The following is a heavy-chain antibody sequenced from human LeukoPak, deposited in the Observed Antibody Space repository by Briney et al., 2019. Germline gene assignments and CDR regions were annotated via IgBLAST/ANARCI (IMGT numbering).Heavy chain of an antibody. D-gene: IGHD3-10*01. Sequence: SETLSLTCTVSGGSISSYYWSWIRQPPGKGLEWIGYIYYSGSTNYNPSLKSRVTISVDTSKNQFSLKLSSVTAADTAVYYCARVCNVSYYGSGLRYWGQGTLVTVSS. V-gene: IGHV4-59*01. CDR1: GGSISSYY. J-gene: IGHJ4*02. CDR2: IYYSGST. CDR3: ARVCNVSYYGSGLRY.